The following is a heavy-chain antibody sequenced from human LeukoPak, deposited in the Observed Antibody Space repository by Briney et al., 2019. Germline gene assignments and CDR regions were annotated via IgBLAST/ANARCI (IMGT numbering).Heavy chain of an antibody. D-gene: IGHD3-9*01. V-gene: IGHV3-53*04. CDR3: ARPLRYFDWYAFDI. Sequence: PGGSLRLSCAASGFTVSTNYMNWVRQAPGKGLEWVSVIYTGGSTYYADSVKGRFTISRHNSKNTLYLQMNSLRAEDTAVYYCARPLRYFDWYAFDIWGQGTMVTVSS. CDR2: IYTGGST. CDR1: GFTVSTNY. J-gene: IGHJ3*02.